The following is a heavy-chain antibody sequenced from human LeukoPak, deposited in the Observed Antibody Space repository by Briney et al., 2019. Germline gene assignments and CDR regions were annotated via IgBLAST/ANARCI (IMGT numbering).Heavy chain of an antibody. Sequence: ASVKVSCKASGGTFSSYAISWVRQAPGQGLEWMGGIIPIFGTANYAQKFQGRVTITTDESTSTAYMELSSPRSEDTAVYYCARVQIEYSSSSGVFDYWGQGTLVTVSS. J-gene: IGHJ4*02. D-gene: IGHD6-6*01. CDR3: ARVQIEYSSSSGVFDY. V-gene: IGHV1-69*05. CDR1: GGTFSSYA. CDR2: IIPIFGTA.